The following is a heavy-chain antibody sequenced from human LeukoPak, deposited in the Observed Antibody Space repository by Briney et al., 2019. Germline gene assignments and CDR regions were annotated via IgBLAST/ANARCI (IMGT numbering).Heavy chain of an antibody. CDR3: ARHKTSYDSSGYYSVYFDY. J-gene: IGHJ4*02. CDR1: GYTFTGYY. CDR2: IYPGDSDT. D-gene: IGHD3-22*01. Sequence: TVSCKASGYTFTGYYMHWVRQMPGKGLEWMGIIYPGDSDTRYSPSFQGQVTISADKSISTAYLQWSSLNASDTAMYYCARHKTSYDSSGYYSVYFDYWGQGTLVTVSS. V-gene: IGHV5-51*01.